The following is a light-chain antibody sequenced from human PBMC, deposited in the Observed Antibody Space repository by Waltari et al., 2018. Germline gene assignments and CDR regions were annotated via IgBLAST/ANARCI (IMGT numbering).Light chain of an antibody. V-gene: IGLV3-25*03. CDR3: QTADTSGIWV. J-gene: IGLJ3*02. CDR1: ALPKQY. CDR2: KDT. Sequence: SSELTQPPSVSVSPGQTARITCSGDALPKQYAFWYQQKPGQAPFLILYKDTERPAGSPDRVSGSRSGTIVTLTISGVQTEDEADYYCQTADTSGIWVFGGGTRLTVL.